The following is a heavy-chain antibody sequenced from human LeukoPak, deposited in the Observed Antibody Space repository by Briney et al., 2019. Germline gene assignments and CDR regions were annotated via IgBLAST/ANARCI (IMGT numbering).Heavy chain of an antibody. CDR2: IWYDGSNK. Sequence: GGSLRLSCAASGFTFSSYGMHWVRQAPGKGLEWVAVIWYDGSNKYYADSVKGRFTISRDNSKNTLYLQMNSLRAEDTAVYYCARDMPHGVTSPLDAFDIWGQGTTVTVSS. CDR1: GFTFSSYG. D-gene: IGHD2-2*01. CDR3: ARDMPHGVTSPLDAFDI. V-gene: IGHV3-33*01. J-gene: IGHJ3*02.